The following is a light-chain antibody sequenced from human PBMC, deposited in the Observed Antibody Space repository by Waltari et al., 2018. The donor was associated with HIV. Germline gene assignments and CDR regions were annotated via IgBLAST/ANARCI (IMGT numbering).Light chain of an antibody. CDR2: QDN. J-gene: IGLJ1*01. V-gene: IGLV3-1*01. Sequence: SYELSQIPSVSVSPGQTASIPCSGDKLGDKSVSLYQQKPGQSPVVVMYQDNELPSGIPERFSGANSGNTATLTISGAQAMDEAEYYCQAWDSSAVYVFGTGTKVTVL. CDR3: QAWDSSAVYV. CDR1: KLGDKS.